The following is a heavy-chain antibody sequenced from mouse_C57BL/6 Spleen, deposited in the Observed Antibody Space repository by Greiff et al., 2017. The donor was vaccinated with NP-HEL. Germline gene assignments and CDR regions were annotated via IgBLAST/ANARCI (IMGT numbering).Heavy chain of an antibody. Sequence: QVHVKQSGAELVKPGASVKISCKASGYAFSSYWMNWVKQRPGKGLEWIGQIYPGDGDTNYNGKFKGKATLTADKSSSTAYMQLSSLTSEDSAVYFCARGDDYGSSYVGWGQGTLVTVSA. CDR1: GYAFSSYW. J-gene: IGHJ3*01. CDR3: ARGDDYGSSYVG. D-gene: IGHD1-1*01. CDR2: IYPGDGDT. V-gene: IGHV1-80*01.